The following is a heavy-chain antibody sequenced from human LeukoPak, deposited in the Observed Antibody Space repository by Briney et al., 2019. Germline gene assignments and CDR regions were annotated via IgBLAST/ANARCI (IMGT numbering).Heavy chain of an antibody. CDR1: GFVFSDYE. V-gene: IGHV3-23*01. CDR3: AKVRQAAAGRLDY. D-gene: IGHD6-13*01. Sequence: GGSLRLSCAASGFVFSDYEMNWVRQAPGKGLEWVSAISGSGGSTYYADSVKGRFTISRDNSKNTLYLQMNSLRAEDTAVYYCAKVRQAAAGRLDYWGQGTLVTVSS. J-gene: IGHJ4*02. CDR2: ISGSGGST.